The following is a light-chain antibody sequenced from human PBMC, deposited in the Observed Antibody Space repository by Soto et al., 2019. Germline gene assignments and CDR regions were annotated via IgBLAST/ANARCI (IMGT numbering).Light chain of an antibody. CDR1: QDIRKD. Sequence: IQMTQSPSSLSASVGDRVTITCRASQDIRKDLAWYQQKPGKAPQILVYGASTLQTGVASRFSGSGSATDFTLTISSLQAEDSAAYYCLQDYNYPFTFGQGTKVDI. CDR3: LQDYNYPFT. CDR2: GAS. V-gene: IGKV1-6*01. J-gene: IGKJ2*01.